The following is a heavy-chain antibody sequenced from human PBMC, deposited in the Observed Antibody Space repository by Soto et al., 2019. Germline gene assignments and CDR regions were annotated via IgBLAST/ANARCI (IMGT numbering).Heavy chain of an antibody. D-gene: IGHD1-26*01. Sequence: GGSLRLSCAASGFTFSSYSMNWVRQAPGKGLEWVSSISSSSSYIYYADSVRGRFTISRDNAKNSLYLQMNSLRAEDTAVYYCARDLEWELADQHAFDIWGQGTMVTVSS. CDR1: GFTFSSYS. CDR2: ISSSSSYI. J-gene: IGHJ3*02. CDR3: ARDLEWELADQHAFDI. V-gene: IGHV3-21*01.